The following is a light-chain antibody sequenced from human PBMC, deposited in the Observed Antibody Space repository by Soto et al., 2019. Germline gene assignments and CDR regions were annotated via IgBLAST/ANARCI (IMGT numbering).Light chain of an antibody. Sequence: EIVLTQSPGTLSVSPGERATLSCRASQTISSNNLAWYQQKPGQAPSLLIYGTSSSATGIPDRFSGSGSGTNFTLTISRLEPEDSAIYYCQQYGSWTFCQGTKVEI. CDR2: GTS. V-gene: IGKV3-20*01. J-gene: IGKJ1*01. CDR3: QQYGSWT. CDR1: QTISSNN.